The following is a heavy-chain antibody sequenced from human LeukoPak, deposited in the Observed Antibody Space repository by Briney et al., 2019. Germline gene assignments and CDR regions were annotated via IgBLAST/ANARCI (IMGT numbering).Heavy chain of an antibody. D-gene: IGHD6-19*01. CDR2: INPNSGGT. CDR1: GYTFTGYY. J-gene: IGHJ4*02. Sequence: ASVKVSCKASGYTFTGYYMHWVRQVPGQGLEWMGWINPNSGGTNYAQKFQGRVTMTRDTSISTAYLQWSSLKASDTAMYYCARRAIAVAGKYFDYWGQGTVVTVSS. CDR3: ARRAIAVAGKYFDY. V-gene: IGHV1-2*02.